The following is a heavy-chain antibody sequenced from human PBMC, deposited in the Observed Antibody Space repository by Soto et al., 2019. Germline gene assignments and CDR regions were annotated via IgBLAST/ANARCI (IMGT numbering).Heavy chain of an antibody. CDR1: GFNFDNYG. CDR2: ITYDGSFQ. CDR3: AKDRVGGTFYTPLGF. V-gene: IGHV3-30*18. J-gene: IGHJ4*02. Sequence: QPGGSLRLSCQASGFNFDNYGMHWVRQAPGKGLEWVAVITYDGSFQYYADSAKGRFTISRDNSKNTLFLHLNTLKPEDTAVYHCAKDRVGGTFYTPLGFWGQGTLVTVSS. D-gene: IGHD1-7*01.